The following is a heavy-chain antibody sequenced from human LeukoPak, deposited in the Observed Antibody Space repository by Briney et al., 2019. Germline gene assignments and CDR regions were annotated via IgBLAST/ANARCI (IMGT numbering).Heavy chain of an antibody. V-gene: IGHV4-34*01. CDR2: INHSGST. CDR3: ARGRITMVRGARKLYGMDV. CDR1: GGSFSGYY. D-gene: IGHD3-10*01. Sequence: SETLSLTCAVYGGSFSGYYWSWIRQPPGKGLEWIGEINHSGSTNYNPSLKSRVTISVDTSKNQFSLKLSSVTAADTAVYYCARGRITMVRGARKLYGMDVWGKGTTVTVSS. J-gene: IGHJ6*04.